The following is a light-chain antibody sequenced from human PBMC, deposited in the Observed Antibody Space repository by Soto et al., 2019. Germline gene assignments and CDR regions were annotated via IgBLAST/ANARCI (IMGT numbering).Light chain of an antibody. CDR3: ASDPSGSTYG. V-gene: IGLV2-14*01. Sequence: QSALTQPASVSGSPGQSITISCTGTSSDVGGYNYVSWYQQHPAKAPLLLIHEFRHRPSGNTDRFSGSKSGITASLTTSGLQAEDEADGYCASDPSGSTYGFGTGTQLTGL. CDR2: EFR. CDR1: SSDVGGYNY. J-gene: IGLJ1*01.